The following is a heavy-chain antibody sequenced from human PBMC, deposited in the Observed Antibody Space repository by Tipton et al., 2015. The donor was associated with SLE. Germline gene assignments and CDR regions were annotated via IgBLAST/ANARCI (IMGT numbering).Heavy chain of an antibody. CDR1: GGSFSGYY. V-gene: IGHV4-34*01. CDR2: INHSGST. D-gene: IGHD3-9*01. CDR3: ARLWGDYDILTGYTLGIAFDI. J-gene: IGHJ3*02. Sequence: TLSLTCAVYGGSFSGYYWSWIRQPPGKGLEWIGEINHSGSTNYNPSLKSRVTISVDTSKNQFSLKLSSVTAADTAVYYCARLWGDYDILTGYTLGIAFDIWGQGTMVTVSS.